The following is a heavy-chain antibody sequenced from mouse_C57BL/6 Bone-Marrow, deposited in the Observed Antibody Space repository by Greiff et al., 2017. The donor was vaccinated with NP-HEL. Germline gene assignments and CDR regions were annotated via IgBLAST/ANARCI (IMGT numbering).Heavy chain of an antibody. CDR3: ARWSITTVVATQGDY. CDR2: ILPGSGST. V-gene: IGHV1-9*01. J-gene: IGHJ4*01. Sequence: QVQLQQSGAELLKPGASVKLSCKATGYTFTGYWIEWVKQRPGHGLEWIGEILPGSGSTNYNEKFKGTATFTADTSSNTAYMQLSSLTTEDSAIYYCARWSITTVVATQGDYWGQGTSVTVSS. CDR1: GYTFTGYW. D-gene: IGHD1-1*01.